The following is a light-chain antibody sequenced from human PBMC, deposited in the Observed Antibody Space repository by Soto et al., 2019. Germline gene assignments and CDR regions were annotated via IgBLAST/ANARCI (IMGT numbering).Light chain of an antibody. CDR1: NTDLGVYGY. CDR2: DVD. CDR3: FSKISGFVYG. J-gene: IGLJ1*01. Sequence: QSALAQPASVSGSFGQSITISCSGPNTDLGVYGYVSWYQHHPGKAPKLLIYDVDNRPSGFSDLFSGSKSGDTASLTISGLQAEDEADYFCFSKISGFVYGFGTGTKVTVL. V-gene: IGLV2-14*01.